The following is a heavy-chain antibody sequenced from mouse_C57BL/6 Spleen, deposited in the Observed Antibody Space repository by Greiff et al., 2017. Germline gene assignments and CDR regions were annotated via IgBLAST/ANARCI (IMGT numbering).Heavy chain of an antibody. J-gene: IGHJ3*01. D-gene: IGHD2-4*01. CDR1: GYAFSSSW. Sequence: VQLQQPGTELVKPGASVKLSCKASGYAFSSSWMNWVKQRPGKGLEWIGRIYPGDGDTNYNGKLKGKATLTADKSSSTAYMQLSSLTSEDSAVYFCASPSIYYDYDGFAYWGQGTLVTVSA. CDR3: ASPSIYYDYDGFAY. CDR2: IYPGDGDT. V-gene: IGHV1-82*01.